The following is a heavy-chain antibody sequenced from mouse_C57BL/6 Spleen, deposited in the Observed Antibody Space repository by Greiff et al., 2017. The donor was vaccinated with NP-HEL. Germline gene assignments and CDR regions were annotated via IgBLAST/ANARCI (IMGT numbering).Heavy chain of an antibody. J-gene: IGHJ3*01. CDR2: IDPSDSET. D-gene: IGHD2-3*01. CDR1: GYTFTSYW. V-gene: IGHV1-52*01. CDR3: ARPLDGYYSSWFAY. Sequence: QVQLQQPGAELVRPGSSVKLSCKASGYTFTSYWMHWVKQRPIQGLEWIGNIDPSDSETHYNQKFKDKATLTVDKSSSTAYMQLSSLTSEDSAVYYCARPLDGYYSSWFAYWGQGTLVTVSA.